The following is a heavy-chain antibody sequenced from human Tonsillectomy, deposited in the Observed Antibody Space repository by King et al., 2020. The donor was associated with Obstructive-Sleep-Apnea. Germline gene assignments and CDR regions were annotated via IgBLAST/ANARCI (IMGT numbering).Heavy chain of an antibody. CDR2: VYQSAST. CDR1: GGSISGFY. J-gene: IGHJ4*02. Sequence: QLQESGPGLVKPSETLSLTCTVSGGSISGFYWSWIRQPPGKGLEWIGYVYQSASTKYNPSLKSRVTISLDTSKSQFSLKLSSVTAADTAVYYCARRTTATAMRAGEAAEDVSLDYWGQGALVTVSS. D-gene: IGHD4-11*01. V-gene: IGHV4-59*08. CDR3: ARRTTATAMRAGEAAEDVSLDY.